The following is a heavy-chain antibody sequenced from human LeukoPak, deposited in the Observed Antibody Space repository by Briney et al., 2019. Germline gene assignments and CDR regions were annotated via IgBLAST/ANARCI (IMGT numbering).Heavy chain of an antibody. D-gene: IGHD3-10*01. Sequence: ASVKVSCKASGYTFTSYDINWVRQAPGQGLEWMGWINPNSGGTNYAQKFQGRVTMTRDTSISTAYMELSRLRSDDTAVYYCARGLGSGSYFRRRAFDIWGQGTMVTVSS. J-gene: IGHJ3*02. CDR2: INPNSGGT. CDR1: GYTFTSYD. CDR3: ARGLGSGSYFRRRAFDI. V-gene: IGHV1-2*02.